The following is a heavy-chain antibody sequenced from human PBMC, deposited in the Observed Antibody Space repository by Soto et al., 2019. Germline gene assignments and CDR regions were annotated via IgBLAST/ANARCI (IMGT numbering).Heavy chain of an antibody. D-gene: IGHD2-2*02. V-gene: IGHV3-11*01. CDR2: ISSSGSTI. CDR3: AGVVPAAIHEGNWFDP. CDR1: GFTFSDYY. Sequence: GGSLRLSCAASGFTFSDYYMSWIRQAPGKGLEWVSYISSSGSTIYYADSVKGRFTISRDNAKNSLYLQMNSLRAEDTAVYYCAGVVPAAIHEGNWFDPWGQGTLVTVSS. J-gene: IGHJ5*02.